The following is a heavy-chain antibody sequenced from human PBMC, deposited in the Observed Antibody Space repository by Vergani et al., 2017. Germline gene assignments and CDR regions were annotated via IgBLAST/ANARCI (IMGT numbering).Heavy chain of an antibody. D-gene: IGHD5-24*01. CDR3: GRGSDNYN. CDR2: IKNTEDST. V-gene: IGHV3-23*01. J-gene: IGHJ4*02. CDR1: GFTFSSHA. Sequence: EVQLLQSEGAVVQPGGSLRLSCVASGFTFSSHAMSWVRQGHGQGLEWVSSIKNTEDSTHYADSVKGRFTISRDNSKNTLYLQMNSLRVEDTAVYYCGRGSDNYNWGQGTLVTVSS.